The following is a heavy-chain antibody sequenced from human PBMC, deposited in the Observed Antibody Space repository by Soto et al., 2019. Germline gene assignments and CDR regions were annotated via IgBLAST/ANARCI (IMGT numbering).Heavy chain of an antibody. CDR1: GGSISSYY. CDR3: ARDPYDSSGYYFSSAFDI. V-gene: IGHV4-59*01. Sequence: QVQLQESGPGLVKPSETLSLTCTVSGGSISSYYWSWIRQPPGKGLEWIGYIYYSGSTNYNPSLKSRVTISVDTSKNQFSLKLSSVTAADTAVYYCARDPYDSSGYYFSSAFDIWGQGTMVTVSS. CDR2: IYYSGST. J-gene: IGHJ3*02. D-gene: IGHD3-22*01.